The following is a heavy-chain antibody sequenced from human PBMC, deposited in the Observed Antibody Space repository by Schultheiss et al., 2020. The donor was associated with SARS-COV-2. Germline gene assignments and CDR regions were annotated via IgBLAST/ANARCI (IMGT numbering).Heavy chain of an antibody. CDR3: ARDQGDY. CDR1: GYSISSGYY. CDR2: IYHSGST. V-gene: IGHV4-38-2*02. J-gene: IGHJ4*02. Sequence: SETLSLTCAVSGYSISSGYYWGWIRQPPGKGLEWIGSIYHSGSTYYNPSLKSRVTISVDTSKNQFSLKLSSVTAADTAVYYCARDQGDYWGQGTLVTVSS.